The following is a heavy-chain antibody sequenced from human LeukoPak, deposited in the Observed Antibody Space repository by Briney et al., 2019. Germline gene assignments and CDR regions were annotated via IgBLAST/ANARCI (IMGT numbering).Heavy chain of an antibody. J-gene: IGHJ4*02. CDR2: IYYSGST. CDR3: ASGYSYVVFDY. D-gene: IGHD5-18*01. CDR1: GGSISSSSYY. V-gene: IGHV4-39*01. Sequence: PSETLSLTCTASGGSISSSSYYWGWIRQPPGKGLEWIGSIYYSGSTYYNPSLKSRVTISVDTSKNQFSLKLSSVTAADTAVYYCASGYSYVVFDYWGQGTLVTVSS.